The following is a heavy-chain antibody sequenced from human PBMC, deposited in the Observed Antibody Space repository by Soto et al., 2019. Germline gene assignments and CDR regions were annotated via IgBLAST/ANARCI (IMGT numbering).Heavy chain of an antibody. CDR1: GGTFSSYA. V-gene: IGHV1-69*01. CDR2: IIPIFGTA. J-gene: IGHJ5*02. D-gene: IGHD2-15*01. Sequence: QVQLVQSGAEVKKPGSSVKVSCKASGGTFSSYAISWVRQAPGQGLEWMGGIIPIFGTANYAQKFQGRVTITADESTSTAYMELSSRRSEDTAMYYCARELGYCSGGSCYPPGWFDPWGQGTLVTVSS. CDR3: ARELGYCSGGSCYPPGWFDP.